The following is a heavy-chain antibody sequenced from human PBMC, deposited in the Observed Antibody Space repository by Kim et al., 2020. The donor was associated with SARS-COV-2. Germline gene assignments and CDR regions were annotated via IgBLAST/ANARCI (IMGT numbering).Heavy chain of an antibody. D-gene: IGHD2-21*01. CDR1: GISIISGYY. CDR2: IFHSGNT. J-gene: IGHJ1*01. V-gene: IGHV4-38-2*02. Sequence: SETLSLTCNVSGISIISGYYWVWVRQPPGKVLEWFATIFHSGNTYQNASLKTRVTISIDPSRNQLSLTLNSVTAADTAIYYCAKGDHHVFTDWVRGTLDT. CDR3: AKGDHHVFTD.